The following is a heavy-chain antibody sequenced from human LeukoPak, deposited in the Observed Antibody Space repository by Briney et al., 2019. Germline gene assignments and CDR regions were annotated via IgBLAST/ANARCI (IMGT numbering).Heavy chain of an antibody. D-gene: IGHD5-12*01. Sequence: GGSLRLSCAASGFTFSSYAMTWVRQAPGKGLQWVSTIRATAGTTYYTDSVKGRFTISRDNSKNTVFLQMYSLRAEDTAVYYCAKGGYTSHYDYWGQGILVTVSS. CDR3: AKGGYTSHYDY. CDR1: GFTFSSYA. J-gene: IGHJ4*02. CDR2: IRATAGTT. V-gene: IGHV3-23*01.